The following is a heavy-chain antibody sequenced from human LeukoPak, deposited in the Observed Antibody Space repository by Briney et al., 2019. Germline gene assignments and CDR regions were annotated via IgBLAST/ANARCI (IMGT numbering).Heavy chain of an antibody. V-gene: IGHV4-39*01. CDR1: GGSISSSSYY. D-gene: IGHD2-2*01. J-gene: IGHJ4*02. CDR2: IYYSGST. Sequence: PSETLSLTCTVSGGSISSSSYYLSWIRQPPGKGLEWIGSIYYSGSTYYNPSLKSRVTISVDTSKNQFSLKLSSVTAADTAVYYCARHLNLIYCSSTSCNFDYWGQGTLVTVSS. CDR3: ARHLNLIYCSSTSCNFDY.